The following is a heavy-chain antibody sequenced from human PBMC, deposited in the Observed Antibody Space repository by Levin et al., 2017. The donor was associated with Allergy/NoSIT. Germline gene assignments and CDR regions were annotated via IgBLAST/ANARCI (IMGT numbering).Heavy chain of an antibody. Sequence: SCAASGFTFSSYAMNWVRQAPGKGLEWVSGISGSGGSTYYADSVKGRFTISRDNSKNTLYVQMNSLRAEDTAVYYCAKVVAPYYYFDYWGQGTLVTVSS. D-gene: IGHD5-12*01. CDR1: GFTFSSYA. CDR3: AKVVAPYYYFDY. J-gene: IGHJ4*02. V-gene: IGHV3-23*01. CDR2: ISGSGGST.